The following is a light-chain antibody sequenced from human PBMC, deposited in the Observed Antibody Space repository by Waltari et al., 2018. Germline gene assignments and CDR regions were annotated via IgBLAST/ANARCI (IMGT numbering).Light chain of an antibody. CDR1: QTISSF. CDR2: SAS. V-gene: IGKV1-39*01. CDR3: QQSFSIPPT. Sequence: DIQMTQSPSSLSASVGDRVTITCRASQTISSFLNWYQQKPGKAPKLLISSASTLQSGVPSRFSGSISGTDFTLTISSLQPEDFATFYCQQSFSIPPTFGQGP. J-gene: IGKJ1*01.